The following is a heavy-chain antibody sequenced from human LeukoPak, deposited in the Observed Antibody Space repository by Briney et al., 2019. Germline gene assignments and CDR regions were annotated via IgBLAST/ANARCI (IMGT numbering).Heavy chain of an antibody. CDR2: INPNSGGT. V-gene: IGHV1-2*02. D-gene: IGHD3-16*02. CDR1: GYTFTCYY. Sequence: GASVKVSCQASGYTFTCYYMHWVRQAPGQGLEWMGWINPNSGGTNYAQKFQGRVTMTRDTSISTAYMELSRLRSDDTAVYYCARAGIMITFGGVIVKALGDYWGQGTLVTVSS. J-gene: IGHJ4*02. CDR3: ARAGIMITFGGVIVKALGDY.